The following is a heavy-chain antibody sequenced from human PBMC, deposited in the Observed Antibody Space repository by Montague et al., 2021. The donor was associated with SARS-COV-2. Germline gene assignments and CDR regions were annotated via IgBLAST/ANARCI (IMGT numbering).Heavy chain of an antibody. Sequence: TLSLTCTVSGGSISSDCYYWSWIPPHPGKDLNWIVYIYYSANTNSTPSLKIRVTISVDTSKNQFSLKLSSVTAAATAVYYCARGGAYSSGWYWVDYYHGMDAWGQGTTVTVSS. V-gene: IGHV4-31*03. CDR1: GGSISSDCYY. J-gene: IGHJ6*02. CDR3: ARGGAYSSGWYWVDYYHGMDA. CDR2: IYYSANT. D-gene: IGHD6-19*01.